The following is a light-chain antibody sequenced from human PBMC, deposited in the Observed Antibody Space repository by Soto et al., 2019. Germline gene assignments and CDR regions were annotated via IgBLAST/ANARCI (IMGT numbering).Light chain of an antibody. J-gene: IGKJ3*01. CDR2: DAS. CDR1: QSVSSY. Sequence: EIVLTQSPATLSLYPGDRATLSCRASQSVSSYLAWYQQKPGQAPRLLIYDASNRATGIPARFSGSGSGTDFTLTISSLEPEDFAVYYCQQRSNWPTFGPGTKVDIK. CDR3: QQRSNWPT. V-gene: IGKV3-11*01.